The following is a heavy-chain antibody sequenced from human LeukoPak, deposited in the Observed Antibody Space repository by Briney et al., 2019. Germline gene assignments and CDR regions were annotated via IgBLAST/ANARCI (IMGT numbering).Heavy chain of an antibody. CDR1: GYTFTSYG. CDR3: ARKVGSGWWYNWFDP. Sequence: ASVKVSCKASGYTFTSYGISWVRQAPGQGLEWMGWISAYNGNTNYAQKLQGRVTVTTDTSTSTAYMELRSLRSDDTAVYYCARKVGSGWWYNWFDPWGQGTLVTVSS. D-gene: IGHD6-19*01. V-gene: IGHV1-18*01. J-gene: IGHJ5*02. CDR2: ISAYNGNT.